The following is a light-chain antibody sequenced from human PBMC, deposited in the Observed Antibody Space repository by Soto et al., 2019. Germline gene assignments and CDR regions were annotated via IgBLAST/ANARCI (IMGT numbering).Light chain of an antibody. CDR2: VVS. CDR3: SSFTTSHTYI. CDR1: SVDVGAYDF. V-gene: IGLV2-11*01. Sequence: QSALTQPHSVSGSPGQSVTISCTGNSVDVGAYDFVSWYQQHPGKAPKLLIYVVSGRPSGVPDRFSGSKSGNAASLTISGLQAEDEADYYCSSFTTSHTYIFGTGTKLTVL. J-gene: IGLJ1*01.